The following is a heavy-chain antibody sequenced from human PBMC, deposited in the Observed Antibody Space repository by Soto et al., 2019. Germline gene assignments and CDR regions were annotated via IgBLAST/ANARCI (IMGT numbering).Heavy chain of an antibody. J-gene: IGHJ6*02. CDR3: ARDHIVLMVYAKSYYYYGMDV. Sequence: ASVKVSCKASGYTFTSYGISWVRQAPGQGLEWMGWISAHNGNTNYAQKLQGRVTMTTDTSTSTAYMELRSLRSDDTAVYYCARDHIVLMVYAKSYYYYGMDVWGQGTTVTVSS. D-gene: IGHD2-8*01. CDR2: ISAHNGNT. CDR1: GYTFTSYG. V-gene: IGHV1-18*01.